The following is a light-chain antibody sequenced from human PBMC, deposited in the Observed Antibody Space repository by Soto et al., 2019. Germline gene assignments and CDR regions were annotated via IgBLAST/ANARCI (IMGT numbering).Light chain of an antibody. CDR3: QQYNSYA. CDR2: DAS. V-gene: IGKV1-5*01. CDR1: QSISSW. J-gene: IGKJ1*01. Sequence: DIQMTQSPSTLSASVGDRVTITCRASQSISSWLAWYQQKPGKAPKLLIYDASSLESGVASRFSGSGSGTEFTLIISSLQPDDFATYDCQQYNSYAFGQGTKVEIK.